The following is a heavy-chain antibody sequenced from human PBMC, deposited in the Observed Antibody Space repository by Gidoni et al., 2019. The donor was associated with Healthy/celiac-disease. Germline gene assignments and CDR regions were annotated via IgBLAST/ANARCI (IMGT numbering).Heavy chain of an antibody. J-gene: IGHJ4*02. CDR2: ISGSGGSA. Sequence: EVQLLESGGVLVRPGGSLRLSCAASGFTFSSYAMSWVRQAPGKGLEWVSVISGSGGSAHYADSVKGRFSISRDNSKNTLYLQMNSLRAEDTAVYYCAKNKGIIGTKGFDYWGQGTLVTVSS. D-gene: IGHD1-20*01. CDR3: AKNKGIIGTKGFDY. V-gene: IGHV3-23*01. CDR1: GFTFSSYA.